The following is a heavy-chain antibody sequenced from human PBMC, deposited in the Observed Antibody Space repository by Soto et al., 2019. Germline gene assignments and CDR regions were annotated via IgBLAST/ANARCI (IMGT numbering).Heavy chain of an antibody. J-gene: IGHJ4*02. CDR1: GFSFSSHW. CDR2: IQPDGSAQ. D-gene: IGHD6-13*01. V-gene: IGHV3-7*05. Sequence: GGSLRLSCAASGFSFSSHWMCWVRQTPGRGLEWVANIQPDGSAQYYLDSVKGRFSISKDNAKNSLYLQMNSLRIEDTAMYYCGRSAAGVDHWGQGTLVTVSS. CDR3: GRSAAGVDH.